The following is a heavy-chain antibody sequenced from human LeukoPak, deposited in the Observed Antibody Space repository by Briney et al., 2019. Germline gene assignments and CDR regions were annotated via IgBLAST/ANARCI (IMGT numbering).Heavy chain of an antibody. CDR2: ICGSSDNT. J-gene: IGHJ4*02. D-gene: IGHD2-15*01. Sequence: GGSLRLSCAASGFTFSRFAMSWVRQAPGKGLEWVSTICGSSDNTYNADSVRGRFTISRDNSKNTLYLQMHSLRDEDTAIYYCATGFRTDGTCYSSLDYWGQGTLVTVSS. CDR1: GFTFSRFA. CDR3: ATGFRTDGTCYSSLDY. V-gene: IGHV3-23*01.